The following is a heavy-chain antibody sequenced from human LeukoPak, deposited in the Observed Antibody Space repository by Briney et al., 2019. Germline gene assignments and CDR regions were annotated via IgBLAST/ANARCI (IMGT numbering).Heavy chain of an antibody. V-gene: IGHV4-34*01. CDR3: ARFSSGWYGWFDP. CDR2: INHSGST. Sequence: SETLSLTCAVYGGSFSGYYWSWIRQPPGKGLEWIGEINHSGSTNYNPSLKSRVTISVETSKNQFSLKLSSVTAADTAVYYCARFSSGWYGWFDPWGQGTLVTVSS. CDR1: GGSFSGYY. J-gene: IGHJ5*02. D-gene: IGHD6-19*01.